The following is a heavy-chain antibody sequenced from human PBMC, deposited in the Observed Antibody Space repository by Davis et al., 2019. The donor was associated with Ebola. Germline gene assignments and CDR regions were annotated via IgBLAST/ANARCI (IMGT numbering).Heavy chain of an antibody. V-gene: IGHV3-23*01. CDR1: GFTVTTYG. CDR2: INRKE. J-gene: IGHJ4*02. Sequence: GGSLRLSCAATGFTVTTYGMSWVRQAPGKGLEWVSAINRKEYYADSVKGRFTISRDSSKNTLSLQMDSLRVDDTAIYYCAKEIGGSGWYSIDYWGQGALVTVSS. CDR3: AKEIGGSGWYSIDY. D-gene: IGHD6-19*01.